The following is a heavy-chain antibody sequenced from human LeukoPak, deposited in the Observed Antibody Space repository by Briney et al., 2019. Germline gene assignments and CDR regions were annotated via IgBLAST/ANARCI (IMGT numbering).Heavy chain of an antibody. Sequence: GGSLRLSCAASGFTFSSYAMSWVRQSPGKGLEWVSAISGSGGGTYYADSVKGRFTISRDNSKNTLYLQMNSLRAEDTAVYYCAKDRVTYYDFWSGYQPRYNWFDPWGQGTLVTVSS. J-gene: IGHJ5*02. V-gene: IGHV3-23*01. CDR3: AKDRVTYYDFWSGYQPRYNWFDP. CDR1: GFTFSSYA. D-gene: IGHD3-3*01. CDR2: ISGSGGGT.